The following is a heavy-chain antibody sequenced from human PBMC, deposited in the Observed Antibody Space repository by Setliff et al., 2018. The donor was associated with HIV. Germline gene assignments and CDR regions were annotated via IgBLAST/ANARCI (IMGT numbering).Heavy chain of an antibody. Sequence: ASETLSLTCTVSGGSISSYYWSWIRQPPGKGLEWIGYIYYSGSTNYNPSLRSRVTISVDTSKNHFSLRLSSVTAADTAVYYCAGDSGYPSNWFDPWGQGILVTVSS. CDR1: GGSISSYY. CDR3: AGDSGYPSNWFDP. V-gene: IGHV4-59*12. D-gene: IGHD3-22*01. J-gene: IGHJ5*02. CDR2: IYYSGST.